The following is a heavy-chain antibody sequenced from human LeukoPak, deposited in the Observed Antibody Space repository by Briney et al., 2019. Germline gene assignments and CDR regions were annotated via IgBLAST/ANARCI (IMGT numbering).Heavy chain of an antibody. J-gene: IGHJ4*02. V-gene: IGHV4-59*01. Sequence: SETLSLTCTVSGGSISSYYWSWIRQPPGKGLEWIGYIYYSGSTNYNPSLKSRVTISVDTSKNQFSLKLSSVTAADTAVYYCARTDCTNGVSYTFHFDYWGQGTLVTVSS. CDR2: IYYSGST. D-gene: IGHD2-8*01. CDR3: ARTDCTNGVSYTFHFDY. CDR1: GGSISSYY.